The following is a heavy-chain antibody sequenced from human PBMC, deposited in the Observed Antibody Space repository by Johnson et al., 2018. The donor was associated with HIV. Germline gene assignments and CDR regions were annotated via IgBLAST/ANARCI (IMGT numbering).Heavy chain of an antibody. D-gene: IGHD1-26*01. CDR2: IGTAGDT. J-gene: IGHJ3*02. CDR3: ARALEATYAFDI. CDR1: GFTFSSYD. V-gene: IGHV3-13*01. Sequence: VQLVESGGGLVQPGGSLRLSCAASGFTFSSYDMHWVRQATGKGLEWVSAIGTAGDTYYPGSVKGRFTISRENAKNSLYLQMNSLRAGDTAVYYCARALEATYAFDIWGQGTMVTVSS.